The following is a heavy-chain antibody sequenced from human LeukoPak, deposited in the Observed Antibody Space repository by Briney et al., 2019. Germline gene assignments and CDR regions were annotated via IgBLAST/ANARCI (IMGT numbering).Heavy chain of an antibody. CDR1: GGSISSGGYY. D-gene: IGHD4-4*01. J-gene: IGHJ2*01. Sequence: SETLSLTCTVSGGSISSGGYYWSWIRQHPGKGLEWIGYIYYSGSTYYNPSLKSRVTISVDTSKNQFSLKLSSVTAADTAVYYCARVKRDTVTWHFDLWGRGTLVTVSS. V-gene: IGHV4-31*03. CDR2: IYYSGST. CDR3: ARVKRDTVTWHFDL.